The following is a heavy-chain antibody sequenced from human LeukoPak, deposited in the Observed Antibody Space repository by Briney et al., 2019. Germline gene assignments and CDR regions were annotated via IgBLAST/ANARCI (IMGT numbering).Heavy chain of an antibody. J-gene: IGHJ5*02. CDR3: ARGRYYDFWSGQYWRQGFDP. Sequence: AGGSLRLSCAASGFTFSSYSMNWVRQAPGKGLEWVSYISSSSSTIYYADSVKGRFTISRDNAKSSLYLQMNSLRAEDTAVYYCARGRYYDFWSGQYWRQGFDPWGQGTLVTVSS. CDR2: ISSSSSTI. D-gene: IGHD3-3*01. V-gene: IGHV3-48*01. CDR1: GFTFSSYS.